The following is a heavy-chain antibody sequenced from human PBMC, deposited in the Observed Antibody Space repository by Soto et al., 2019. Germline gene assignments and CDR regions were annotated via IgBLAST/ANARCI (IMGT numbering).Heavy chain of an antibody. D-gene: IGHD5-12*01. Sequence: GGSLRLSCVASGLTFGSRAMSWVRQAPGEGLQWVSTITDTGGDAKYADSVRGRFVISRDNSKKTLYLQMTSLTAEDSAMYFCAKGLEMATIRWGPGVSFDYWGQGTLVTVSS. CDR1: GLTFGSRA. CDR2: ITDTGGDA. V-gene: IGHV3-23*01. J-gene: IGHJ4*02. CDR3: AKGLEMATIRWGPGVSFDY.